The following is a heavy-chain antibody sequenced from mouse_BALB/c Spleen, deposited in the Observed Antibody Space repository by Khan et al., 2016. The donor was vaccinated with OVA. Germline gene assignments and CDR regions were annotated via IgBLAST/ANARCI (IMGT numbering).Heavy chain of an antibody. CDR1: GFSLTGYG. Sequence: QVQLKQSGPGLVQPSQSLSITCTVSGFSLTGYGVHWVRQSPGKGLEWLGVIWSGGSTAYNAAFISRLSIITANSKCHVFYIMSSLQANDTAIDYCARSYDYDEGLAYWGQGTLVTVSA. J-gene: IGHJ3*01. CDR3: ARSYDYDEGLAY. D-gene: IGHD2-4*01. CDR2: IWSGGST. V-gene: IGHV2-2*02.